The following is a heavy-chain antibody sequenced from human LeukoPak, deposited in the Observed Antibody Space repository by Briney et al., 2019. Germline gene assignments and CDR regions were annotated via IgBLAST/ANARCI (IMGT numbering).Heavy chain of an antibody. CDR1: GFTFGDYA. J-gene: IGHJ4*02. CDR3: TRVLSTMIAGHPDY. V-gene: IGHV3-49*04. CDR2: IRSKAYGGTT. D-gene: IGHD3-22*01. Sequence: GGSLRLSCTASGFTFGDYAMSWVRQAPGKGLEWVGFIRSKAYGGTTEYAASVKGRFTISRDDSKSIAYLQMNSLKTEDTAVYYCTRVLSTMIAGHPDYWGKGTLVTVSS.